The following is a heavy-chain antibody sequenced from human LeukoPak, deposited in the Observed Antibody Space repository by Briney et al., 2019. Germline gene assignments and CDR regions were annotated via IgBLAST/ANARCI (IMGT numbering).Heavy chain of an antibody. CDR3: ARAVVVTAIGAAGYYYGMDV. D-gene: IGHD2-21*02. V-gene: IGHV3-21*01. Sequence: PGGSLRLSCAASGFTFSSYSMNWVRQAPGKGLEWVSSISSSSSYIYYADSVKGRFTISRDNAKNSLYLQMNSLRAEDTAVYYCARAVVVTAIGAAGYYYGMDVGGQGTTVTVSS. CDR2: ISSSSSYI. CDR1: GFTFSSYS. J-gene: IGHJ6*02.